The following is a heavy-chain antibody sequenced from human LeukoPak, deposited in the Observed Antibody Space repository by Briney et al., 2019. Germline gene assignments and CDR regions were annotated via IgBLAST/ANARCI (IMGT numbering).Heavy chain of an antibody. CDR1: GFTFSSYS. CDR2: ISSSSNYI. CDR3: ARDHITMVRGVSVNYYYYGMDV. D-gene: IGHD3-10*01. V-gene: IGHV3-21*04. Sequence: PGGSLRLSCAASGFTFSSYSMNWVRQAPGKGLEWVSSISSSSNYIYYADSVKGRFTISRDNAKNSLYLQMNSPRAEDTAVYYCARDHITMVRGVSVNYYYYGMDVWGQGTTVTVSS. J-gene: IGHJ6*02.